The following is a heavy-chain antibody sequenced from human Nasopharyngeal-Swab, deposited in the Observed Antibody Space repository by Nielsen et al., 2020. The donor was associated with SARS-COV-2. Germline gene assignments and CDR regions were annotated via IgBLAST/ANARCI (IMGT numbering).Heavy chain of an antibody. Sequence: SLKISCAASGFTFDDYAMHWVRQAPGKGLEWVSGISWNSGSIGYADSVKGRFTISRDNAKNSLYLQMNSLRAEGTALYYCAKATVTHDAFDIWGQGTMVTVSS. D-gene: IGHD4-17*01. V-gene: IGHV3-9*01. CDR1: GFTFDDYA. CDR2: ISWNSGSI. CDR3: AKATVTHDAFDI. J-gene: IGHJ3*02.